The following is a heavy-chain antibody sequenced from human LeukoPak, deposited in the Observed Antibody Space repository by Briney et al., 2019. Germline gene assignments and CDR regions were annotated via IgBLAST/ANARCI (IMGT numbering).Heavy chain of an antibody. D-gene: IGHD2-2*02. J-gene: IGHJ6*03. CDR2: IIPILGIA. CDR3: ASSYCSSTSCYTALGYYYMDV. V-gene: IGHV1-69*02. CDR1: GGTFSSYT. Sequence: SVKVSCKASGGTFSSYTISWVRQAPGQGLEWMGRIIPILGIANYAQKFQGRVTITADKSTSTPYMELSSLRSEDTAVYYCASSYCSSTSCYTALGYYYMDVWGKGTTVTVSS.